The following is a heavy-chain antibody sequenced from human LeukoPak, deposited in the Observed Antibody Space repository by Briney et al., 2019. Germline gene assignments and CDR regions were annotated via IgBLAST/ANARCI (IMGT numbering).Heavy chain of an antibody. J-gene: IGHJ4*02. CDR1: GGTFSSYA. D-gene: IGHD3-22*01. CDR3: ARDRGDFDHYDSSGYYGEFDY. V-gene: IGHV1-69*13. Sequence: ASVKVSCKASGGTFSSYAISWVRQAPGQGLEWMGGIIPIFGTANYAQKVQGRVTITADESTSTAYMELSSLRSEDTAVYYCARDRGDFDHYDSSGYYGEFDYWGQGTLVTVSS. CDR2: IIPIFGTA.